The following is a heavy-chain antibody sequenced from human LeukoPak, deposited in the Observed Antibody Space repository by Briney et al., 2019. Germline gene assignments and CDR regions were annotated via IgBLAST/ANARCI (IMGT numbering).Heavy chain of an antibody. V-gene: IGHV3-30*03. Sequence: GGSLRLSCAASGFTFSSYSMNWVRQAPGKGLEWVAVISYDGSNKYYADSVKGRFTISRDNSKNTLYLQMNRLRAEDTAVYYCARGHSSSSGSPDYWGQGTLVTVSS. CDR2: ISYDGSNK. CDR1: GFTFSSYS. CDR3: ARGHSSSSGSPDY. D-gene: IGHD6-6*01. J-gene: IGHJ4*02.